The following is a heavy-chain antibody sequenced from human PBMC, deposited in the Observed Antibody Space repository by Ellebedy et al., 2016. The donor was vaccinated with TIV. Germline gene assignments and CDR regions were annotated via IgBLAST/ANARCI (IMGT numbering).Heavy chain of an antibody. Sequence: GESLKISCQGSGYSFSKRWIAWVRQMPGKGLEWMGIIYPGDSDTTYSPAFQGQVTMSVDLAISTAYLQWSSLKASDTAMYFCARRTYGDYNFDFWGQGTLVTVSS. CDR3: ARRTYGDYNFDF. CDR1: GYSFSKRW. J-gene: IGHJ4*02. D-gene: IGHD4-17*01. CDR2: IYPGDSDT. V-gene: IGHV5-51*01.